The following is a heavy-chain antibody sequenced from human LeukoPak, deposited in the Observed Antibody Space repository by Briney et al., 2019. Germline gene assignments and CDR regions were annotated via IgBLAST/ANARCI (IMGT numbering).Heavy chain of an antibody. CDR2: ISHDGDNK. J-gene: IGHJ4*02. CDR1: GFTFSSYA. V-gene: IGHV3-30*18. D-gene: IGHD2-2*01. CDR3: AKDVRTEAAAMNY. Sequence: PGGSLRLSCAASGFTFSSYAMSWVRQAPGKGLEWVAVISHDGDNKYYTDSVKGRFIISRESSQNTLYLQMNSLRVEDTAVYYSAKDVRTEAAAMNYWGQGSLVIVSS.